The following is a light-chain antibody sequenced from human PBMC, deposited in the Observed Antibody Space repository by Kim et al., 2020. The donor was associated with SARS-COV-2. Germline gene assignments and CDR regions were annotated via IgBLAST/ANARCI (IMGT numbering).Light chain of an antibody. CDR1: QDIGND. J-gene: IGKJ1*01. V-gene: IGKV1-17*01. CDR3: LQYNDFPWT. CDR2: AAS. Sequence: GDRVTITCRASQDIGNDLGWYQQKPGKAPKRLMYAASNLQSGVPSRFSGSGSETEFTLTISSLQPEDFATYYCLQYNDFPWTFGQGTKVEI.